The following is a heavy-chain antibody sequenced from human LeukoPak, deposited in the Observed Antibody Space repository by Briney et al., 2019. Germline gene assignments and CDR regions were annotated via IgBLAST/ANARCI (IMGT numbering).Heavy chain of an antibody. V-gene: IGHV1-2*02. CDR2: INPNSGGT. J-gene: IGHJ6*02. CDR1: GYTFTGYY. Sequence: GASVKVSCKASGYTFTGYYMHWVRQAPGQGLEWMGWINPNSGGTNYAQKFQGRVTMTRDTSISTAYMELSRLRSDGTAVYYCAREPGTYYDFWSGPPRYYYGMDVWGQGTTVTVSS. D-gene: IGHD3-3*01. CDR3: AREPGTYYDFWSGPPRYYYGMDV.